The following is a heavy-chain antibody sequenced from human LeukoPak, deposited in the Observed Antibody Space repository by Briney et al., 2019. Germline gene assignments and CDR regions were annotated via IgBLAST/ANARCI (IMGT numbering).Heavy chain of an antibody. J-gene: IGHJ4*02. CDR2: IYSAGTT. CDR3: ARSTDWFQKIFDY. Sequence: PRGSLRLSCAASGFTVSSVYMTWVRQAPGKGLEWVSVIYSAGTTYSADSVKGRFTISRDNSKNTVYLQMNSLRVEDTAVYYCARSTDWFQKIFDYWGQGALVTVSS. D-gene: IGHD3-9*01. CDR1: GFTVSSVY. V-gene: IGHV3-53*01.